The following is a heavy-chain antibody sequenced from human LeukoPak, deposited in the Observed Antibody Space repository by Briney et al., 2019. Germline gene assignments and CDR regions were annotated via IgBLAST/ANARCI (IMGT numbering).Heavy chain of an antibody. D-gene: IGHD3-3*01. CDR1: GGTFSSYA. CDR2: IIPILGIA. V-gene: IGHV1-69*04. CDR3: ARRAYDFWSGYYTGGGRRLYYFDY. Sequence: SVKVSCKASGGTFSSYAISWVRQAPGQGLEWMGRIIPILGIANYAQKFQGRVTITADKSTSTAYMELSSLRSEDTAVYYCARRAYDFWSGYYTGGGRRLYYFDYWGQGTLVTVSS. J-gene: IGHJ4*02.